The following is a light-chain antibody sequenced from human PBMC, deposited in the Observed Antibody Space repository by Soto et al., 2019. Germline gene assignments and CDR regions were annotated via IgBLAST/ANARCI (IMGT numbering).Light chain of an antibody. CDR2: LGS. CDR3: AQGLATPFT. J-gene: IGKJ4*01. V-gene: IGKV2-28*01. Sequence: EIVLTQSPLSLPVTPGEPTSISCRSSRNLLHSNGYYYLDWYLQKPEQSPQLLIYLGSNRATGVADRFSGSGSGKDFTLTIGRVEAEDVGVYFCAQGLATPFTFGGVTKADIK. CDR1: RNLLHSNGYYY.